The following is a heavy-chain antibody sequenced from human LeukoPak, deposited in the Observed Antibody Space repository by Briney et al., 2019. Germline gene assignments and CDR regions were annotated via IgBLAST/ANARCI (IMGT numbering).Heavy chain of an antibody. CDR2: INHSGST. D-gene: IGHD3-10*01. J-gene: IGHJ4*02. Sequence: SETLSLTCAVYGGSFSGYYRSWIRQPPGKGLEWIGEINHSGSTNYNPSLKSRVTISVDTSKNQFSLRLSSVTAADTAVYYCAVGRFTWFTDWGQGTLVTVSS. CDR3: AVGRFTWFTD. V-gene: IGHV4-34*01. CDR1: GGSFSGYY.